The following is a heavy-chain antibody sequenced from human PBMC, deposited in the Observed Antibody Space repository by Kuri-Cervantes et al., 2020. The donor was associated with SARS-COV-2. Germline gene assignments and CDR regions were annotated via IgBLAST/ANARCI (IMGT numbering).Heavy chain of an antibody. CDR3: ARLVPAAILSFYYYGMDV. CDR1: GYTFTSYA. Sequence: ASVKVSCKASGYTFTSYAMNWVRQAPGQGLEWMGWISAYNGNTNYARKLQGRVTMTTDTSTSTAYMELRSLRSDDTAVYYCARLVPAAILSFYYYGMDVWGQGTTVTVSS. J-gene: IGHJ6*02. D-gene: IGHD2-2*01. CDR2: ISAYNGNT. V-gene: IGHV1-18*01.